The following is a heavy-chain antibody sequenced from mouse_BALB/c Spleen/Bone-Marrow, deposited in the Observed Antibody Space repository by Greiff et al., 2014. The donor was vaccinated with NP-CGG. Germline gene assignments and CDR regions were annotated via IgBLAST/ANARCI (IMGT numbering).Heavy chain of an antibody. CDR1: GYSFTSDYV. J-gene: IGHJ3*01. D-gene: IGHD2-10*02. CDR3: VRATAYGNAFAY. CDR2: INYSSST. Sequence: VQLQQSGPGLVKPSQSLTLSCTASGYSFTSDYVWWLLRQLAGKKVEGMTYINYSSSTNYNQTLKSRITITRDTSKNKFFLQMNSVTTEDTATYYCVRATAYGNAFAYWGQGTLVTVSA. V-gene: IGHV3-2*02.